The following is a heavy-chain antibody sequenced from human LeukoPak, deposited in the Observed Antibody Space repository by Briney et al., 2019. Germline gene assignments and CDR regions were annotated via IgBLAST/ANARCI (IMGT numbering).Heavy chain of an antibody. V-gene: IGHV3-74*01. D-gene: IGHD3-3*01. CDR3: AKGDYDFWSGYPYYYGMDV. CDR1: GFTFSSYW. CDR2: INSDGSST. J-gene: IGHJ6*02. Sequence: GGSLRLSCAASGFTFSSYWMHWVRQAPGKGLVWVSRINSDGSSTSYADSVKGRFTISRDNAKNTLYLQMNSPRAEDTAVYYCAKGDYDFWSGYPYYYGMDVWGQGTTVTVSS.